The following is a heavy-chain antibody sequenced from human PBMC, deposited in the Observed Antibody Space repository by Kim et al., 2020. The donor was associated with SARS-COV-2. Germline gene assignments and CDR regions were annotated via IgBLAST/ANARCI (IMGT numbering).Heavy chain of an antibody. CDR1: GGSIDSSDYY. Sequence: SETLSLRCTVSGGSIDSSDYYWGWIRQPPGKGLEWIGSISYSGNIYHNPSLTSRVTISVDASKTQFSLRLTSVTAADTAVYYCARRTNTGIYYVDAWGQGIMVTVSS. CDR3: ARRTNTGIYYVDA. CDR2: ISYSGNI. J-gene: IGHJ4*02. D-gene: IGHD2-8*01. V-gene: IGHV4-39*01.